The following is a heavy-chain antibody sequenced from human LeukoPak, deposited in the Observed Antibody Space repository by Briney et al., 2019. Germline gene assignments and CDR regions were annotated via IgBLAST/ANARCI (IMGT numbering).Heavy chain of an antibody. CDR2: ISTSGSTI. V-gene: IGHV3-11*01. Sequence: GGSLRLSCAASGFTVSSSYMSWVRQAPGKGLEWVSYISTSGSTIYYADSVKGRFTISRDNAKNSLYLQMNSLRAENTAVYYCARTRLSNYFDYWGQGALVTVSS. CDR1: GFTVSSSY. D-gene: IGHD5/OR15-5a*01. J-gene: IGHJ4*02. CDR3: ARTRLSNYFDY.